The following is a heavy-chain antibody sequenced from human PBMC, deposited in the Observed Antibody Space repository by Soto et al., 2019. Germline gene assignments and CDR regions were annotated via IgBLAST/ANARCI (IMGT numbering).Heavy chain of an antibody. CDR2: MNPNSGNT. Sequence: ASVKVSCKASGCTFTSYDINWVRQATGQGLEWMGWMNPNSGNTGYAQKFQGRVTMTRNTSISTAYMELSSLRSEDTAVYYCARLLKYSSSSWYYYYGMDVWGQGTTVTVSS. D-gene: IGHD6-6*01. CDR1: GCTFTSYD. J-gene: IGHJ6*02. V-gene: IGHV1-8*01. CDR3: ARLLKYSSSSWYYYYGMDV.